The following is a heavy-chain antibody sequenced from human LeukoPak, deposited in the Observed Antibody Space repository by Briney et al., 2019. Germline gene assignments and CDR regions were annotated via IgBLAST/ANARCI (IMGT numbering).Heavy chain of an antibody. CDR3: ARTGTTTDAFDI. V-gene: IGHV1-69*05. Sequence: SVKVSCKASGGTFISYAISWVRQAPGQGLEGMGGIIPIFGTANYAQKFQGRGTITTDEYKSTAYMELSSLRSEDTAVYYCARTGTTTDAFDIWGQGTMVTVSS. CDR2: IIPIFGTA. D-gene: IGHD1-1*01. J-gene: IGHJ3*02. CDR1: GGTFISYA.